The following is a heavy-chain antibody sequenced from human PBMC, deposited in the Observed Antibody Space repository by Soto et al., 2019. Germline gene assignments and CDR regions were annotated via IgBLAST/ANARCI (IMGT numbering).Heavy chain of an antibody. CDR2: VYYGGST. D-gene: IGHD3-22*01. CDR3: AGGDYYHSSGYYFYYYTMDV. J-gene: IGHJ6*02. V-gene: IGHV4-39*01. CDR1: GGSISSSSYY. Sequence: QLHLQESGPGLVKPSETLSLICTVSGGSISSSSYYWGWIRQPPGKGLEWIGNVYYGGSTYYNPSLKSRVTISVETSKSQFSLKLSSVTAADTAVYYCAGGDYYHSSGYYFYYYTMDVWGQGTTVTVSS.